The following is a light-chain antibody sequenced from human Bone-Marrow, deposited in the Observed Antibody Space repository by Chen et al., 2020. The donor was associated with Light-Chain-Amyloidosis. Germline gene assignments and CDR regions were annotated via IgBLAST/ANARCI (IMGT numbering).Light chain of an antibody. CDR1: NIGSTS. CDR3: QVWDRSSDRPV. V-gene: IGLV3-21*02. CDR2: DDS. J-gene: IGLJ3*02. Sequence: SSVLTQPSSVSVAPGPTATIACGGNNIGSTSVHWYQQTPGHPPLLVVYDDSDRPSGIPERLSGSNSGNTATLTISRVEAGDEADYYCQVWDRSSDRPVFGGGTKLTVL.